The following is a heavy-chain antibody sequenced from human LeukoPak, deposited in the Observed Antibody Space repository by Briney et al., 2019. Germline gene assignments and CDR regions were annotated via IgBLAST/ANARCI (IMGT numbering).Heavy chain of an antibody. Sequence: SETLSLTCTACGGSVSSTNYYWGWIRQPPGKGLEWIGSIYYSGYTYYNPSLKSRLTMSVDTSKNQFSLKLSSVTAADTAVYYCAGHDYDSSGYRRDYYFDQWGQGTLVTVSS. CDR3: AGHDYDSSGYRRDYYFDQ. J-gene: IGHJ4*02. CDR2: IYYSGYT. V-gene: IGHV4-39*01. CDR1: GGSVSSTNYY. D-gene: IGHD3-22*01.